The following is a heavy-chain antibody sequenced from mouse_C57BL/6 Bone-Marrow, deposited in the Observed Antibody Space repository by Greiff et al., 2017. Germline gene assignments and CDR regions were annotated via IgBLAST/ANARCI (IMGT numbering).Heavy chain of an antibody. Sequence: VQLKESGPVLVKPGASVKMSCKASGYTFTDYYMNWVKQSHGKSLEWIGVINPYNGGTSYNQKFKGKATLTVDKSSSTDYMELNSLTSEYSAVYYCARCFDYWGQGTTLTVSS. CDR3: ARCFDY. CDR1: GYTFTDYY. CDR2: INPYNGGT. V-gene: IGHV1-19*01. J-gene: IGHJ2*01.